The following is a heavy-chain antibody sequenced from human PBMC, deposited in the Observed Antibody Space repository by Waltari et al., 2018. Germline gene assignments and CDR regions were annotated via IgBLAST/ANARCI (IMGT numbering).Heavy chain of an antibody. CDR2: ISSSGGAK. V-gene: IGHV3-11*01. J-gene: IGHJ6*04. CDR3: ARAHITVRVLDV. Sequence: QVQLVESGGGLVKPGGSLNLSCVGAAFLSIAYHMHGIGQAPGKVLEWVSGISSSGGAKYYVDAVKGRFIISRDSSKNAQYLQMNSLRVEDTAVYFCARAHITVRVLDVWGKGTTVTVSS. CDR1: AFLSIAYH. D-gene: IGHD6-6*01.